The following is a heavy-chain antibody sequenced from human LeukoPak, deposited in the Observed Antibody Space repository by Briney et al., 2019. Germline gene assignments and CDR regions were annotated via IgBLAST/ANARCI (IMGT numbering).Heavy chain of an antibody. J-gene: IGHJ3*01. CDR2: INTNTGNP. D-gene: IGHD6-13*01. CDR1: GYTFTSYG. V-gene: IGHV7-4-1*02. CDR3: ASGSPYSSSWHSF. Sequence: GASVKVSCKASGYTFTSYGISWVRQAPGQGLEWMGWINTNTGNPTYAQGFTGRFVFSLDTSVSTAYLQISSLKAEDTAVYYCASGSPYSSSWHSFWGQGTMVTVSS.